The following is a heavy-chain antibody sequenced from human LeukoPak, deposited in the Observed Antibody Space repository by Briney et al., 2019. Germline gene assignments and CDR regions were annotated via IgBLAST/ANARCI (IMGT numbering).Heavy chain of an antibody. J-gene: IGHJ4*02. CDR3: ARERTDYGSRSYYADY. V-gene: IGHV4-59*01. Sequence: SGTLCLTCAVSGGSISSYYLSWVRQPPGKGLEWIWYIYYSGSTNYNPSLKSRVTISVDTSKNQFSLKLSSVTAADTAVYYCARERTDYGSRSYYADYWGQGTLVTVSS. D-gene: IGHD3-10*01. CDR2: IYYSGST. CDR1: GGSISSYY.